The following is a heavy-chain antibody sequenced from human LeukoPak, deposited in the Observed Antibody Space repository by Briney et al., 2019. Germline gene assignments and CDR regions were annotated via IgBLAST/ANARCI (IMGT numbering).Heavy chain of an antibody. CDR1: RFTLSNYA. CDR3: ARDRYGDYSFDY. V-gene: IGHV3-23*01. Sequence: PGGSLRLSCAASRFTLSNYAMNWVRQAPGKGLEWVSSISGSGDNTHYADSVKGRFTISRDNSKNMMYLQMNSLRADDTALYYCARDRYGDYSFDYWGQGVLVTVSS. CDR2: ISGSGDNT. J-gene: IGHJ4*02. D-gene: IGHD4-17*01.